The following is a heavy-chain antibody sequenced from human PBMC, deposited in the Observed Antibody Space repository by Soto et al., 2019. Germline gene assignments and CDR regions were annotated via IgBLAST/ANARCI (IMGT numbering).Heavy chain of an antibody. V-gene: IGHV3-21*01. D-gene: IGHD2-2*01. CDR3: ASKIVVVPAAMGDPFDY. CDR2: ISSSSSYI. J-gene: IGHJ4*02. CDR1: GFTFSSYS. Sequence: GGSLRLSCAASGFTFSSYSMNWVLQAPGKRLEWVSSISSSSSYIYYADSVKGRFTISRDNAKNSLYLQMNSLRAEDTAVYYCASKIVVVPAAMGDPFDYWGQGTLVTVSS.